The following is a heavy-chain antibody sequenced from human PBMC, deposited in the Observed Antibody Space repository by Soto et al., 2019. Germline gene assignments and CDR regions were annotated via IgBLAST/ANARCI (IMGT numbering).Heavy chain of an antibody. V-gene: IGHV1-18*01. D-gene: IGHD6-6*01. CDR3: ARVLAARSDY. Sequence: ASVKASSKASGCTFTGYGISWVRQAPGQGLEWMGWISAYNGNTNYAQKLQGRVTMTTDTSTSTAYMELRSLRSDDTAVYYCARVLAARSDYWGQGTLVTVSS. CDR1: GCTFTGYG. CDR2: ISAYNGNT. J-gene: IGHJ4*02.